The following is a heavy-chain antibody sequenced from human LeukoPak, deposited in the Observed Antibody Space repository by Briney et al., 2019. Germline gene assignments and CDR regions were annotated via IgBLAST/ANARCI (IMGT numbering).Heavy chain of an antibody. D-gene: IGHD3-10*01. CDR2: ISSSSSTI. V-gene: IGHV3-48*04. CDR1: GFTFSSYS. J-gene: IGHJ3*02. Sequence: GGSLRLSCAASGFTFSSYSMNWVRQAPGKGLEWVSYISSSSSTIYYADSVKGRFTISRDNAKNSLYLQMNSLRAEDTAVYYCARDGGGITMVRGVGAFDIWGQGTMVTVSS. CDR3: ARDGGGITMVRGVGAFDI.